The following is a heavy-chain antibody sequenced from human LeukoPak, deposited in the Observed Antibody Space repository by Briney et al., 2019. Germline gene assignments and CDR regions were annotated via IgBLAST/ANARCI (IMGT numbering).Heavy chain of an antibody. D-gene: IGHD3-22*01. Sequence: GGSLRLSCAASGLTFSDYYMSWIRQAPGKGLEWVSYISSSGSTIYYADSVKGRFTISRGNAKNPLYLQMNSLRAEDTAVYYCARDPYYYYDSSGSPFDYWGQGTLVTVSS. CDR2: ISSSGSTI. CDR3: ARDPYYYYDSSGSPFDY. CDR1: GLTFSDYY. V-gene: IGHV3-11*01. J-gene: IGHJ4*02.